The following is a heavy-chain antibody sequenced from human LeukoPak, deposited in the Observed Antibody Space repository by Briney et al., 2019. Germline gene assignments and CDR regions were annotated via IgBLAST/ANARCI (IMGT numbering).Heavy chain of an antibody. V-gene: IGHV1-18*01. CDR1: GYTFTSYG. CDR2: ISAYNGNT. CDR3: ARAVYCGGDCYPRRYYFDY. J-gene: IGHJ4*02. D-gene: IGHD2-21*02. Sequence: ASVKVSCKASGYTFTSYGISWVRQAPGQGLEWMGWISAYNGNTNYAQKLQGRVTMTTDTSTSTAYTELRSLRSDDTAVYYCARAVYCGGDCYPRRYYFDYWGQGTLVTVSS.